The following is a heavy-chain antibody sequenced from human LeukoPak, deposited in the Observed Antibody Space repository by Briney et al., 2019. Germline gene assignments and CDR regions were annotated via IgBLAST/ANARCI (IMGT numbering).Heavy chain of an antibody. CDR2: IWDGGSNK. Sequence: PGGSLRLSCAAPGFTFSSYAMHWVREAPGKGREWVAFIWDGGSNKDYTDSVKGRYTISRDNATPRLPLQMNSLRAEATAVYYCAKDYRGYYDSSAWDYWGQGTLVTVSS. D-gene: IGHD3-22*01. CDR3: AKDYRGYYDSSAWDY. J-gene: IGHJ4*02. V-gene: IGHV3-30*02. CDR1: GFTFSSYA.